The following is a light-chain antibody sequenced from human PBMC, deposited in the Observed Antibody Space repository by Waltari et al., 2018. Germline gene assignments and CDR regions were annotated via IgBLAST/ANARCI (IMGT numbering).Light chain of an antibody. Sequence: DIVMTQSPLSLSVTPGEPASISCWSSQSLLHSNGYNYLDWYLQKPGQLPQLLIYLGSNRASGVPDRFSGSGSGTDFTLEISRVEAEDVGLYYCMQALQTPYAFGQGTKLEIK. J-gene: IGKJ2*01. V-gene: IGKV2-28*01. CDR2: LGS. CDR3: MQALQTPYA. CDR1: QSLLHSNGYNY.